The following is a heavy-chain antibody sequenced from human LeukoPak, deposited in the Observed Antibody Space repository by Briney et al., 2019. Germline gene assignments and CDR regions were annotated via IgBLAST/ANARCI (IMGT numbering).Heavy chain of an antibody. CDR3: ARDPGTMVPDY. Sequence: SGTLSLTCTVSGGSISSSSYYWGWIRQPPGKGLEWIGSIYYSGSTYYNPSLKSRVTISVDTSKNQFSLKLSSVTAADTAVYYCARDPGTMVPDYWGQGTLVTVSS. J-gene: IGHJ4*02. CDR2: IYYSGST. V-gene: IGHV4-39*07. D-gene: IGHD4/OR15-4a*01. CDR1: GGSISSSSYY.